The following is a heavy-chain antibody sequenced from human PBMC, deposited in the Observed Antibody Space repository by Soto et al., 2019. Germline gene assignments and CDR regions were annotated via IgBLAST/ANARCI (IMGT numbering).Heavy chain of an antibody. Sequence: PGGSMRLSCAASGFTFSRYAMTWVRQAPGKGPEWISTVNNGGGGTYYADSVKGRFTISRDNSKNTLYLQVSSLRAEDTAVYYCAKERLGRGIDYWGQGILVTVSS. CDR3: AKERLGRGIDY. CDR2: VNNGGGGT. CDR1: GFTFSRYA. J-gene: IGHJ4*02. V-gene: IGHV3-23*01. D-gene: IGHD3-10*01.